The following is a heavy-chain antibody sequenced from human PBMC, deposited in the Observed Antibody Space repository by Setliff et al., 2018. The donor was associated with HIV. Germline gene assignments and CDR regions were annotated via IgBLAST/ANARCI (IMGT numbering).Heavy chain of an antibody. D-gene: IGHD3-16*01. Sequence: GGSLRLSCAASGFNFKTYGMTWVRQAPGKGLDWVAHIGSSNHGIHYTASVKGRFTISRDNAKNSLYLQMNSLGVEDTAIYFCVRGKRYAYTSGGLDVWGQGTTVTVSS. J-gene: IGHJ6*02. CDR3: VRGKRYAYTSGGLDV. CDR1: GFNFKTYG. V-gene: IGHV3-48*04. CDR2: IGSSNHGI.